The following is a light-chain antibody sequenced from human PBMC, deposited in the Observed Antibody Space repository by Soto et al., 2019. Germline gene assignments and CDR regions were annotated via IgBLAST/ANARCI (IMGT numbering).Light chain of an antibody. V-gene: IGKV1-5*01. CDR1: QIISSW. CDR3: QQYNSYLRT. Sequence: MTLSPATLSASVGKRVTITCRASQIISSWLAWYQQKPGKAPKLLIFDASILESGVPSRFSGSGSGTQFTLTISSLQPDDFATYYCQQYNSYLRTFGQGTKVDIK. J-gene: IGKJ1*01. CDR2: DAS.